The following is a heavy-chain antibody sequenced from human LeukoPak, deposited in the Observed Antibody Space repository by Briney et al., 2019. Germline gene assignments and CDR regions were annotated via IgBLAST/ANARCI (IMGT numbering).Heavy chain of an antibody. CDR2: ISAYNGNT. CDR1: GYTFSSYG. J-gene: IGHJ4*02. D-gene: IGHD3-10*01. Sequence: GASVKVSCMASGYTFSSYGISWVRQAPGQGLEWMGWISAYNGNTNYAQKLQGRVTMTTDTSTSTAYMELRSLRSDDTAVYYCARDQVEYGSGSYYTFDYWGQGTLVTVSS. CDR3: ARDQVEYGSGSYYTFDY. V-gene: IGHV1-18*04.